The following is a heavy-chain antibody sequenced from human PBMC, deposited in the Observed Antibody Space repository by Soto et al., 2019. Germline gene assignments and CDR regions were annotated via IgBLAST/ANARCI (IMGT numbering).Heavy chain of an antibody. CDR2: TYYRSKWYN. D-gene: IGHD3-3*01. CDR1: GDSVSSNSAA. V-gene: IGHV6-1*01. J-gene: IGHJ6*02. CDR3: ARDSLYYDFWSGYYHYGMDV. Sequence: PSQTLSLTCAISGDSVSSNSAAWNWIRQSPSRGLEWLGRTYYRSKWYNDYAVSVKSRITINPDTSKNQFSLQLNPVTPEDTAVYYCARDSLYYDFWSGYYHYGMDVWGQGTTVTVSS.